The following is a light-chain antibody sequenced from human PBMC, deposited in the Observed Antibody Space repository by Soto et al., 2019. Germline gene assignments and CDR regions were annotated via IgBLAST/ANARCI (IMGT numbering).Light chain of an antibody. CDR2: LGS. CDR3: MQALQTPYT. CDR1: QRLLHSNGNTF. Sequence: EIVMTQSPPSLTVTPGEPASISCRSSQRLLHSNGNTFLAWYLQKPGQSPQLLIYLGSNRASGVPDRVSGSEAGTDVTLKISRVEAEDVGVYYFMQALQTPYTFGQGTKLESK. J-gene: IGKJ2*01. V-gene: IGKV2-28*01.